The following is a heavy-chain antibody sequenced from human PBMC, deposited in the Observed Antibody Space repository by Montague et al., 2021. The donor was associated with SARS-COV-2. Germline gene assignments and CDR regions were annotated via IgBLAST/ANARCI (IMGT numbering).Heavy chain of an antibody. CDR3: ARDGALYSSGWWGGDFDY. D-gene: IGHD6-19*01. V-gene: IGHV3-48*03. CDR2: ISSSGSTI. CDR1: GFTFSSYE. J-gene: IGHJ4*02. Sequence: SLRLSCAASGFTFSSYEMNWVRQAPGKGLEWVSYISSSGSTIYYADSVKGRFTISRDNAKNSLYLQMNSLRAEDTAGYYCARDGALYSSGWWGGDFDYWGQGTLVTVSS.